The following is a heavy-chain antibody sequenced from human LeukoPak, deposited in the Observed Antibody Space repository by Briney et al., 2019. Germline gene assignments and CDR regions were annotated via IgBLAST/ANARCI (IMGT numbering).Heavy chain of an antibody. V-gene: IGHV3-74*01. J-gene: IGHJ4*02. CDR3: ARGGDDYVWGSYRSPGRTDFDY. CDR2: INGEGSGS. CDR1: GSTFSNYW. Sequence: GGPLLPSSASSGSTFSNYWMHWVRPLRGRGLVWVSGINGEGSGSRYAVSVKGRFTISRDIDKNKLFQQKNRLRAEDAAVYYCARGGDDYVWGSYRSPGRTDFDYWGQGTLVTVSS. D-gene: IGHD3-16*02.